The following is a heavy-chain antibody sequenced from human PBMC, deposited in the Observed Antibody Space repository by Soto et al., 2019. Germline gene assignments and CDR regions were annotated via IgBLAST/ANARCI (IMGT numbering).Heavy chain of an antibody. CDR3: ARSSGYYTYYYYGMDV. Sequence: GESLKISCKGSGYSFTSYWISWVRQMPGKGLEWMGRIDPSDSCTNYSPSFQGHVTISADKSISTAYLQWSSLKASDTAMYYCARSSGYYTYYYYGMDVWGQGTTVTVSS. CDR1: GYSFTSYW. CDR2: IDPSDSCT. D-gene: IGHD3-3*01. V-gene: IGHV5-10-1*01. J-gene: IGHJ6*02.